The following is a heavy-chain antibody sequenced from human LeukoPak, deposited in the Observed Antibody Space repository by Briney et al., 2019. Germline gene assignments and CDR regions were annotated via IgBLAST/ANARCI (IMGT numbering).Heavy chain of an antibody. V-gene: IGHV4-4*07. CDR2: IYTSGST. D-gene: IGHD3-16*02. CDR3: ARSDGSYRQTLFDY. CDR1: GGSISSYY. Sequence: SETLSLTCTVSGGSISSYYWSWIRQPAGKGLEWIGRIYTSGSTNYNPSLKSRVTMSVDASKNQFSLKLSSVTAADTAVYYCARSDGSYRQTLFDYWGQGTLVTVSS. J-gene: IGHJ4*02.